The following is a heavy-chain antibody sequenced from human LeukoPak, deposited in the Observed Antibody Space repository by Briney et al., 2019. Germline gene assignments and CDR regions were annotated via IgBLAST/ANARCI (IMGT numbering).Heavy chain of an antibody. CDR2: IYYSGST. CDR3: ARERWTPQWLGEFDY. J-gene: IGHJ4*02. D-gene: IGHD6-19*01. Sequence: SETLSLTCTVSGGSISSGDYYWSWIRQPPGKGLEWIGYIYYSGSTYYNPSLKSRVTISVDTSKNQFSLKLSSVTAADTAVYYCARERWTPQWLGEFDYWGQGTLVTVSS. V-gene: IGHV4-30-4*08. CDR1: GGSISSGDYY.